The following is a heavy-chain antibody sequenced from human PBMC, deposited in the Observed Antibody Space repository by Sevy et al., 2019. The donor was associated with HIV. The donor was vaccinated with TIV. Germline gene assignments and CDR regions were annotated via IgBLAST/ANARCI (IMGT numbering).Heavy chain of an antibody. CDR1: GFSFDSYG. Sequence: GGSLRLSCAVSGFSFDSYGMTWVRQAPGKGLEWVSGISGSGTRTYYADSVKGRFIISRDNSKNTLYLHMNSLRSEDTAIYDCAKGGGGHYDPDEIGYYFYYYNMDVWGKGTTVTVSS. D-gene: IGHD3-22*01. J-gene: IGHJ6*03. CDR2: ISGSGTRT. CDR3: AKGGGGHYDPDEIGYYFYYYNMDV. V-gene: IGHV3-23*01.